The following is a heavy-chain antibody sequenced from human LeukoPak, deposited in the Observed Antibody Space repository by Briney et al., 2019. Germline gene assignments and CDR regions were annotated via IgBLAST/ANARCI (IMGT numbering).Heavy chain of an antibody. Sequence: PSQTLSLTCTVSGGSISSGKYYWSWIRQPPGKGLEWIGYIYYSGSTYYTPSLKSRVTISVDTSKNQFSLNLSSVTAADTAVYYCARRPGHRSDYHFDCWGQGALVTVSS. D-gene: IGHD3-10*01. J-gene: IGHJ4*02. CDR1: GGSISSGKYY. CDR2: IYYSGST. CDR3: ARRPGHRSDYHFDC. V-gene: IGHV4-31*03.